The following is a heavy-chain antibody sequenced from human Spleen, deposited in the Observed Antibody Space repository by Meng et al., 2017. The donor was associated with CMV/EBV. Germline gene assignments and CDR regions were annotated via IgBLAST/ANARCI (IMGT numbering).Heavy chain of an antibody. J-gene: IGHJ6*02. V-gene: IGHV3-64*02. CDR1: GFTFSIYI. CDR2: ITSSGDST. D-gene: IGHD6-6*01. Sequence: GESLKISCAASGFTFSIYIMHWVRQAPGKGLECVSAITSSGDSTFYADSVKDRFTISRDNSKNTLYLQMGSLRPEDMAVYYCAPDAVHSSSSRPYYYYYGMDVWGQGTTVTVSS. CDR3: APDAVHSSSSRPYYYYYGMDV.